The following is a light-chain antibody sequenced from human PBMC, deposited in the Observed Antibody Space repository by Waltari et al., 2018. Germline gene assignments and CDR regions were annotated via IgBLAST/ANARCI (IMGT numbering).Light chain of an antibody. CDR3: QKYGTLPAP. CDR2: EAS. J-gene: IGKJ1*01. V-gene: IGKV3-20*01. Sequence: EIVLTQSPGTLSLSPGERATLSCRASQSISIYLAWYQQKVGQPPSLLIYEASSRATGNPDRFSCSWSGTDCSLTISILEPEDFAVYYHQKYGTLPAPFGHVAKVEI. CDR1: QSISIY.